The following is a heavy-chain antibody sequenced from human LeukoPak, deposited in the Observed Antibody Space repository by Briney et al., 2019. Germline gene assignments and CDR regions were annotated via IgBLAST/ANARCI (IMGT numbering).Heavy chain of an antibody. CDR2: ISAYNGNT. CDR1: GYTFTSYG. CDR3: ARHPYDWNYGAYFDY. D-gene: IGHD1-7*01. V-gene: IGHV1-18*01. J-gene: IGHJ4*02. Sequence: ASVKVSCKASGYTFTSYGISWVRQAPGQGLEWMGWISAYNGNTNYAQKLQGRVTMTTDTSTSTAYMELRSLRSDDTAVYYCARHPYDWNYGAYFDYWGQGTLVTVSS.